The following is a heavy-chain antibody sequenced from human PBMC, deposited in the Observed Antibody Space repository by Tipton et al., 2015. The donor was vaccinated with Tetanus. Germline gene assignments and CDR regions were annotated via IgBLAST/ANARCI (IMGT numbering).Heavy chain of an antibody. CDR1: GFTFSSYA. D-gene: IGHD2-15*01. J-gene: IGHJ4*02. CDR3: ATRYCSGGSCYFDY. V-gene: IGHV3-30*04. CDR2: ISYDGSNK. Sequence: SLRLSCAASGFTFSSYAMHWVRQAPGKGLEWVAVISYDGSNKYYADSVKGRFTISRDNSKNTLYLQMNSLRAEDTAVYYCATRYCSGGSCYFDYWGQGTLVTVSS.